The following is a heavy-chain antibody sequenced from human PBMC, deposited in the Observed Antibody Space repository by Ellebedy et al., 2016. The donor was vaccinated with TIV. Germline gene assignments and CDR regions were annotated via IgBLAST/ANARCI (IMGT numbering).Heavy chain of an antibody. CDR3: ARTSSGWYSWYYYGMDV. Sequence: MPSETLSLTCTVSGGSISSSSYYWGWIRHPPGKGLEWIGSIYYRGSTYYNPSPKSRVTISVDTSKNQFSMKLSSVTAADTAVYYCARTSSGWYSWYYYGMDVWGQGTTVTVSS. CDR2: IYYRGST. V-gene: IGHV4-39*01. D-gene: IGHD6-19*01. J-gene: IGHJ6*02. CDR1: GGSISSSSYY.